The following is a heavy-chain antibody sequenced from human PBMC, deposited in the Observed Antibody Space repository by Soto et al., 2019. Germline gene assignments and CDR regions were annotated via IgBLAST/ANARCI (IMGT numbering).Heavy chain of an antibody. V-gene: IGHV3-30*18. CDR3: AKEFLVSDDILTGYYDGEFDY. Sequence: PGGSLRLSCAASGFTFSSYGMHWVRQAPGKGLEWVAVISYDGSNKYYADSVKGRFTISRDNSKSTLYLQMNSLRAEDTAVYYCAKEFLVSDDILTGYYDGEFDYWGQGTLVTVSS. CDR1: GFTFSSYG. D-gene: IGHD3-9*01. J-gene: IGHJ4*02. CDR2: ISYDGSNK.